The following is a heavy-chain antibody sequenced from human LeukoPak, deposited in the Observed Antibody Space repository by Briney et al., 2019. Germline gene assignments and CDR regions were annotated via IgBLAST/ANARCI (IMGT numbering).Heavy chain of an antibody. J-gene: IGHJ2*01. CDR1: GGSISSGGYY. D-gene: IGHD1-26*01. CDR3: ARGVGAVYWYFDL. CDR2: IYYSGST. Sequence: KPSQTLSLTCTVSGGSISSGGYYWSWIRQHPGKGLEWIGYIYYSGSTNYNPSLKSRVTISVDTSKNQFSLKLTSVTAADTAVYYCARGVGAVYWYFDLWGRGTLVTVSS. V-gene: IGHV4-31*03.